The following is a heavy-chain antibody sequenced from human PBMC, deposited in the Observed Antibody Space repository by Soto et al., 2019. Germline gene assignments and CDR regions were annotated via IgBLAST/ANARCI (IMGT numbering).Heavy chain of an antibody. D-gene: IGHD1-7*01. Sequence: PGGSLRLSCAASGFTFSSYAMSWVRQAPGKGLEWVSAISGSGGSTYYADSVKGRFTISRDNSKNTLYLQMNSLRGEDTAVYYGAKEDLELRPAGEDYWGQGTLVTVSS. CDR2: ISGSGGST. J-gene: IGHJ4*02. V-gene: IGHV3-23*01. CDR1: GFTFSSYA. CDR3: AKEDLELRPAGEDY.